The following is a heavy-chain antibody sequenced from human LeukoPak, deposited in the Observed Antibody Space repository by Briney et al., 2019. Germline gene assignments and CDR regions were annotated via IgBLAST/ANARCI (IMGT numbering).Heavy chain of an antibody. V-gene: IGHV4-38-2*01. CDR1: GYSISSDYY. CDR2: ISHSGST. J-gene: IGHJ4*02. Sequence: SETLSLTCAVSGYSISSDYYWGWIRQPPGKGLEWIGSISHSGSTYYNPSLKSRVTISVDTSKNHFSLKLSSVTAAGTAVYYCARNITMIVFDYWGQGTLVTVSS. CDR3: ARNITMIVFDY. D-gene: IGHD3-22*01.